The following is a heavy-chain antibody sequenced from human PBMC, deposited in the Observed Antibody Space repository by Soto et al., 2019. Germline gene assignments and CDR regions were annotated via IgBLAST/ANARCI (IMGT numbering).Heavy chain of an antibody. Sequence: MQLVESGGSVVQPGRSLRLSCAASGFAFSTYGMHWVRQTPGKGLEWVAVISFDGGGRDYADSVKGRFTISRDNSKKMLYLRMDSLGAEVTDLYYCAREPVGPDDAFDVWGQGTTVTVSS. CDR3: AREPVGPDDAFDV. D-gene: IGHD1-26*01. CDR2: ISFDGGGR. CDR1: GFAFSTYG. V-gene: IGHV3-33*01. J-gene: IGHJ3*01.